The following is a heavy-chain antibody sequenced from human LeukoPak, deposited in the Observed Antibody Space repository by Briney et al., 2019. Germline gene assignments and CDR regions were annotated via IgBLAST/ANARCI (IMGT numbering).Heavy chain of an antibody. Sequence: SEILSLACTVSGDSVRSYYWSWIRQPPGQGLEWLGHINDRGSTNYNPSLQGRVTISIDTSKNQFSLKVNSVTAADTAVYYCVRDSRYGSGWFEDGLDFWGQGTTVTVSS. CDR1: GDSVRSYY. D-gene: IGHD6-13*01. V-gene: IGHV4-59*02. J-gene: IGHJ6*02. CDR3: VRDSRYGSGWFEDGLDF. CDR2: INDRGST.